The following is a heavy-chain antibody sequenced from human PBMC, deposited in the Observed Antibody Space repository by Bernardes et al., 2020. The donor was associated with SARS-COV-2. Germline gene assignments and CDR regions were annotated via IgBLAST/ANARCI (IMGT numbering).Heavy chain of an antibody. D-gene: IGHD6-13*01. J-gene: IGHJ4*02. CDR3: VRVSSWYSPLFDY. CDR1: GGSITTYY. CDR2: IYHSGST. Sequence: TLSLTCSVSGGSITTYYWSWIRQPPGKGLEWIGYIYHSGSTKYNPSLKSRVTISVDASKNQFFLNLRSVTAADTAVYYCVRVSSWYSPLFDYWGQGSLVTVSS. V-gene: IGHV4-59*01.